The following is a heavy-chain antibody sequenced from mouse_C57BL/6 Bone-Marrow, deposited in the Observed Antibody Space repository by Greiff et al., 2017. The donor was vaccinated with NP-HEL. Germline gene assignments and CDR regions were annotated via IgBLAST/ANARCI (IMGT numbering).Heavy chain of an antibody. D-gene: IGHD1-1*02. J-gene: IGHJ3*01. V-gene: IGHV1-82*01. Sequence: VKLMEPGPALVKPGASVKISCKASGYAFSSSWMNWVKQRPGKGLEWIGRIYPGDGATNYNGKFKGKATLTADTSSSTAYMQLSSLTSEDSAVYFFARWWLPAYWGQGTLVTVS. CDR2: IYPGDGAT. CDR3: ARWWLPAY. CDR1: GYAFSSSW.